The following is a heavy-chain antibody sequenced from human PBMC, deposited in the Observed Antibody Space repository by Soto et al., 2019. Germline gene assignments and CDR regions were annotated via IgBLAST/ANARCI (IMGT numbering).Heavy chain of an antibody. CDR2: ISSSSSYI. D-gene: IGHD3-10*01. CDR1: GFTFSSYG. J-gene: IGHJ5*02. CDR3: ARDLVSGSGSYLAYNWFDP. Sequence: PGGSLRLSCAASGFTFSSYGMNWVRQAPGKGLEWVSSISSSSSYIYYADSVKGRFTISRDNAKNSLYLQMNSLRAEDTAVYYCARDLVSGSGSYLAYNWFDPWGQGTLVTVSS. V-gene: IGHV3-21*01.